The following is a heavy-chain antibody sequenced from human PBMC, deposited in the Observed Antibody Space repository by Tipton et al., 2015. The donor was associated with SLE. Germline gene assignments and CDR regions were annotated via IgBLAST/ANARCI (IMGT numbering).Heavy chain of an antibody. D-gene: IGHD3-3*01. CDR2: ISGGSNYI. CDR1: GFTFSSYS. J-gene: IGHJ4*02. Sequence: GSLRLSCAASGFTFSSYSMNWVRQAPGKGLEWVSSISGGSNYIYYADSVKGRFTISRDNAKNSLYLHMSILRAEDTAVYYCARDPPSRITIFGVVFPYYYDYWGQGTLVTVSS. CDR3: ARDPPSRITIFGVVFPYYYDY. V-gene: IGHV3-21*01.